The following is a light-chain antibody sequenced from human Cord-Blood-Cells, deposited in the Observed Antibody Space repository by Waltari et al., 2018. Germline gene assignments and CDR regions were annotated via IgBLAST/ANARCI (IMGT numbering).Light chain of an antibody. CDR2: AAS. J-gene: IGKJ4*01. Sequence: DIQMTQSPSSLSASVGDRVTITCRASQSISSYLNWYQQKPGKAPKLLIYAASSLQSGVPSRFSGSGSGTDFTLTISSLQPEEFATYYCQQSYSTPPLTFGGGTQVEIK. CDR1: QSISSY. CDR3: QQSYSTPPLT. V-gene: IGKV1-39*01.